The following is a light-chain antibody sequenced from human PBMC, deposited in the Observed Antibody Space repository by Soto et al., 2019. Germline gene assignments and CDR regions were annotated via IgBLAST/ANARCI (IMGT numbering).Light chain of an antibody. J-gene: IGKJ2*01. CDR1: QSVSSSY. CDR3: QQYGRSPPYT. Sequence: EIVLTQSPGTLSLSPGERATLSCGASQSVSSSYLAWYQQKPGQAPRLLIYGASSRATGIPDRFSGSGSGTDFTLTISRLEPEDFAVYYCQQYGRSPPYTFGQGTKLEIK. V-gene: IGKV3-20*01. CDR2: GAS.